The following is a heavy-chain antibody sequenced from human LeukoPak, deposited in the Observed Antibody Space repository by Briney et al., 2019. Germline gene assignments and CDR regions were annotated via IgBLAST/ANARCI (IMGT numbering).Heavy chain of an antibody. Sequence: PSETLSLTCTVSGGSISSYYWRWLRQPPGKGLEWIAYVYNSGSTNYKPSLKSRVTISVDTSKNQFSLDLFTVTAADTAVYYCARHLVYGSGTQPYFDYWGQGTLVSVSS. CDR1: GGSISSYY. J-gene: IGHJ4*02. V-gene: IGHV4-59*08. D-gene: IGHD3-10*01. CDR2: VYNSGST. CDR3: ARHLVYGSGTQPYFDY.